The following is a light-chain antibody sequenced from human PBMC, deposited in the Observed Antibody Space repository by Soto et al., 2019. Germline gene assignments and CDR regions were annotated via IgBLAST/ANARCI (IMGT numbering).Light chain of an antibody. CDR2: GAS. CDR3: QQYCSSPMYT. CDR1: QSVSSSY. Sequence: EIVLTQSPGTLSLSPGERATLSCRASQSVSSSYLAWYQQKPGQAPRLLIYGASSRATGIPDRFSGSGSGTDFTLTISSLEPEDFAVYDCQQYCSSPMYTFGQGTKLEIK. V-gene: IGKV3-20*01. J-gene: IGKJ2*01.